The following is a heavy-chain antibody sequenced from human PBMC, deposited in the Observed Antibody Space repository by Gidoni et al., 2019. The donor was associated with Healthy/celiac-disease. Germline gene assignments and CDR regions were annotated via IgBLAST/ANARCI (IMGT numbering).Heavy chain of an antibody. CDR1: EYTFTSYA. CDR3: ASALGYCSGGSCYPPSY. V-gene: IGHV1-3*01. Sequence: QVQLVQSGAEVKKPGASVKVSCKASEYTFTSYAMHWVRQAPGQRLEWMGRINAGNGNTKYSQKFQGRVTITRDTSASTAYMELSSLRSEDTAVYYCASALGYCSGGSCYPPSYWGQGTLVTVSS. CDR2: INAGNGNT. D-gene: IGHD2-15*01. J-gene: IGHJ4*02.